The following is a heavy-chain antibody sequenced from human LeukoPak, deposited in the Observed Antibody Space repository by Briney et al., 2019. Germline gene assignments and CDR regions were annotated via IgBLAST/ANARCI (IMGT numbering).Heavy chain of an antibody. CDR3: AREELRYFDWSTNYFDY. CDR1: GFTFDDHA. Sequence: GGSLRLSCSVSGFTFDDHAMHWVRQVPGKGLEWVSLITWDGTNTYYADSVKGRFTISRDNAKNSLYLQMNSLRAEDTAVCYCAREELRYFDWSTNYFDYWGQGTLVTVSS. CDR2: ITWDGTNT. V-gene: IGHV3-43D*04. J-gene: IGHJ4*02. D-gene: IGHD3-9*01.